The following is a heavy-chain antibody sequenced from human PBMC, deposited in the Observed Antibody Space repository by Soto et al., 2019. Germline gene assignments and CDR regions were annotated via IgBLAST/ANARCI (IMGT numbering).Heavy chain of an antibody. Sequence: EVQLLESGGGLVQPGGSLRLSCAASGFTFSSYAMSWVRQAPGKGLEWVSAISGSGGSTYYADSVKGRFTISRDNSKNTLYLQMNSLRAEDTAVYYCAKGIHSSSWYFLTFFDYWGQGTLVTVSS. CDR3: AKGIHSSSWYFLTFFDY. D-gene: IGHD6-13*01. CDR2: ISGSGGST. CDR1: GFTFSSYA. V-gene: IGHV3-23*01. J-gene: IGHJ4*02.